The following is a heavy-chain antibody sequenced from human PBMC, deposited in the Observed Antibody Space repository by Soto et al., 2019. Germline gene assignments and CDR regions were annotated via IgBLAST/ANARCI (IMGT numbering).Heavy chain of an antibody. J-gene: IGHJ4*02. D-gene: IGHD2-2*01. Sequence: QVQLQQWGAGLLKPSETLSLTCAVYGGSFSGYYWTWIRQSPEKGLEWIGEVNHSGTTYYNPSLKTRVTLSVHTPKKHFSLKISSVNAADTAVYYCARGIGYCSSINCYSSRRLRFDSWGQGTLVTVSS. CDR2: VNHSGTT. CDR1: GGSFSGYY. V-gene: IGHV4-34*01. CDR3: ARGIGYCSSINCYSSRRLRFDS.